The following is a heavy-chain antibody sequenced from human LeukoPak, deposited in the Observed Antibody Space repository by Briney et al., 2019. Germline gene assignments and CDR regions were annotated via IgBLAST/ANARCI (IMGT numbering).Heavy chain of an antibody. Sequence: GGSLRLSCAASGFTFSSHAMNWVRQAPGKGLEWVSSISSNINYIQYADSVKGRSTTSRDNAKNSLYLQMNSLRAEDTAVYYCARRNSGYSSSWYFNDYWGQGTLVTVSS. CDR2: ISSNINYI. V-gene: IGHV3-21*01. J-gene: IGHJ4*02. CDR3: ARRNSGYSSSWYFNDY. CDR1: GFTFSSHA. D-gene: IGHD6-13*01.